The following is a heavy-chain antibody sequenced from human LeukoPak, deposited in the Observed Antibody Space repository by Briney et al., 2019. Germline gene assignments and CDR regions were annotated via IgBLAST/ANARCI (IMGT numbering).Heavy chain of an antibody. CDR2: VSGHSGNT. J-gene: IGHJ4*02. Sequence: ASVKVSCKASGYTFSSYHISWVRQAPGQGLEWMGRVSGHSGNTHYAEKFQGRVTMTIDKSTTMAYMDLRSLRSDDTAVYYCARGLGYCSSTTCYGELPGDYWSRGTLVTVSS. D-gene: IGHD2-2*01. CDR1: GYTFSSYH. CDR3: ARGLGYCSSTTCYGELPGDY. V-gene: IGHV1-18*01.